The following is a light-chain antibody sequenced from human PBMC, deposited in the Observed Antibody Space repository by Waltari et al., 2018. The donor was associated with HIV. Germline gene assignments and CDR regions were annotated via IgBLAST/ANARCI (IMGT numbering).Light chain of an antibody. CDR3: CSYAGSSTSVV. CDR1: SSDVGSYTL. CDR2: EVS. Sequence: QSALTQPASVSGSPGQSLTISCTGTSSDVGSYTLVSWYQQHPGKAPKLMIYEVSKRPSGVSNRFSGSKSGNTASLTISGLQAEDEADYYCCSYAGSSTSVVFGGGTKLTVL. V-gene: IGLV2-23*02. J-gene: IGLJ2*01.